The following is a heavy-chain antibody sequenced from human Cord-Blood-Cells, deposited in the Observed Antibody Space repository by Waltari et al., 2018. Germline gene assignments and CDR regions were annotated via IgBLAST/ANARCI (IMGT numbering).Heavy chain of an antibody. CDR3: ARDSDDSSGYYYNWFDP. CDR1: GGSISSYY. J-gene: IGHJ5*02. V-gene: IGHV4-4*07. D-gene: IGHD3-22*01. Sequence: QVQLQESGPGLVKPSETLSLTCTVSGGSISSYYWSWIRQPAGKGLEWIGRIYTSGSTNCTPAPKSRVTMSVDTSKNQFSLKLSSVTAADTAVYYCARDSDDSSGYYYNWFDPWGQGTLVTVSS. CDR2: IYTSGST.